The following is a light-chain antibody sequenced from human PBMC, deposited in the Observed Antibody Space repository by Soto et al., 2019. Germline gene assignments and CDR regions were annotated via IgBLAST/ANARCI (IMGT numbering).Light chain of an antibody. Sequence: EIVLTQSPGTLSLSPGERATLSCRASQSVSSSYLAWYQQKPGQAPRLLIFGASSRATGIPDRFSGSGSGTDGTLTIYRLEPEEWAVYYGQKYDTSPWTFGQGIKVYIK. CDR1: QSVSSSY. V-gene: IGKV3-20*01. CDR2: GAS. J-gene: IGKJ1*01. CDR3: QKYDTSPWT.